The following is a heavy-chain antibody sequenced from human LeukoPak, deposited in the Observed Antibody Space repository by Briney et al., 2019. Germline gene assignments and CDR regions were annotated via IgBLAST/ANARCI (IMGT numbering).Heavy chain of an antibody. CDR1: GYTLTELS. CDR2: MNPNSGNT. Sequence: ASVKVSCKVSGYTLTELSMHWVRQAPGKGLEWMGWMNPNSGNTGYAQKFQGRVTITRNTSISTAYMELSSLRSEDTAVYYCARGQNYWGQGTLVTVSS. CDR3: ARGQNY. J-gene: IGHJ4*02. V-gene: IGHV1-8*03.